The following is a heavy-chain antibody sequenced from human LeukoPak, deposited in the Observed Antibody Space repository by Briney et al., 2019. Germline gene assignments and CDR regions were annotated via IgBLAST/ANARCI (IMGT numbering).Heavy chain of an antibody. Sequence: SETLSLTCTVSGGSISSYYWSWIRQPPGKGLEWIGYIYYSGGTNYNPSLKSRVTISVDTSKNQFSLKLSSVTAADTAVYYCARRTSSGWDSYYFDYWGQGTLVTVSS. D-gene: IGHD6-19*01. CDR2: IYYSGGT. V-gene: IGHV4-59*08. CDR1: GGSISSYY. CDR3: ARRTSSGWDSYYFDY. J-gene: IGHJ4*02.